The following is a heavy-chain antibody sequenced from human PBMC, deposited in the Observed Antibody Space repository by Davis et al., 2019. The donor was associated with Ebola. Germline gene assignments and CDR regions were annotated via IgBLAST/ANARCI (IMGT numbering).Heavy chain of an antibody. CDR2: IKQDGSEK. CDR1: GFTFSSYG. CDR3: ARARLGIAFDI. Sequence: GSLRLSCAASGFTFSSYGMHWVRQAPGKGLEWVANIKQDGSEKYYVDSVKGRFTISRDNAKNSLYLQMNSLRAEDTALYHCARARLGIAFDIWGQGTMVTVSS. V-gene: IGHV3-7*03. D-gene: IGHD7-27*01. J-gene: IGHJ3*02.